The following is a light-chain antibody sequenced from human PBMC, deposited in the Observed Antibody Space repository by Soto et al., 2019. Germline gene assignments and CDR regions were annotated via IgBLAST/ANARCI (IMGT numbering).Light chain of an antibody. V-gene: IGKV1-39*01. CDR1: QSISSY. J-gene: IGKJ5*01. CDR2: AAS. CDR3: QPSYSTPLT. Sequence: EIQITQSPSSLSASVGDRSTITCLASQSISSYLNWYQQKPGKAPNILIYAASSLQSGVTSRFSGSGSGTDFTLTISSLQPEDFATYYCQPSYSTPLTVGQGTRLEIK.